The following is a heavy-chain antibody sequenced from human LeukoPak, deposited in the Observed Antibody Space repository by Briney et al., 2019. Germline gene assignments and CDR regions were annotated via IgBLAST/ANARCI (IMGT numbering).Heavy chain of an antibody. V-gene: IGHV4-38-2*02. CDR2: IYHSGST. J-gene: IGHJ4*02. CDR1: GYSISSGYY. CDR3: ARHVRLIVSRYFDY. D-gene: IGHD1-26*01. Sequence: TSETLSLTCTVSGYSISSGYYWGWIRQPPGKGLEWIGSIYHSGSTYYNPSLKSRVTISVDTSKNQFSLNLTSVTAADTARYYCARHVRLIVSRYFDYWGQGTLVTVSS.